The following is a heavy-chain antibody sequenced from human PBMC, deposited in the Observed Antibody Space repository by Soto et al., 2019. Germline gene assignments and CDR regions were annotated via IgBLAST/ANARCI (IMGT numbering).Heavy chain of an antibody. Sequence: EVQLLESGGGLVQPGGSLRLSCAASGFTFGKYAMSGVRQAPGEGLEWVSSISGSGGDTFYAGSVKGRFTISRDISKNTLSLQMDSLRAEDTAVYYCAKDRGYTGYDFGYCFDHWGRGSLVTVSS. CDR3: AKDRGYTGYDFGYCFDH. V-gene: IGHV3-23*01. J-gene: IGHJ4*02. D-gene: IGHD5-12*01. CDR2: ISGSGGDT. CDR1: GFTFGKYA.